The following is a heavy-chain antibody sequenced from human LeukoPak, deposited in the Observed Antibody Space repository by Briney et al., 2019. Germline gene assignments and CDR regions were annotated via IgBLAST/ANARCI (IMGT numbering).Heavy chain of an antibody. D-gene: IGHD2-21*01. J-gene: IGHJ4*02. CDR1: GFTFSNYW. CDR3: ARDTIATVFDY. Sequence: AGSLRLSCAASGFTFSNYWMSWVRQPPGKGLEWVAQIKQDGSEKYYVDSVKGRFTISRDNAKNSLYLQMNSLRAEDTAVYYCARDTIATVFDYWGQGTLVTVSS. V-gene: IGHV3-7*04. CDR2: IKQDGSEK.